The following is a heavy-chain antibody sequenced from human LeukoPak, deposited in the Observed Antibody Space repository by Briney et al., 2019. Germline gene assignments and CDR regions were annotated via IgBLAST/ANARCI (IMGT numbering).Heavy chain of an antibody. V-gene: IGHV1-2*02. CDR1: GYTFTGYY. CDR2: INPNSGGT. Sequence: ASVKVSCKASGYTFTGYYMHWVRQAPGEGLEWMGWINPNSGGTNYAQKFQGRVTMTRDTSISTAYMELSRLTSDDTAVYYCARDVTVWSIAAAGNYYMDVWGKGTTVTVSS. J-gene: IGHJ6*03. CDR3: ARDVTVWSIAAAGNYYMDV. D-gene: IGHD6-13*01.